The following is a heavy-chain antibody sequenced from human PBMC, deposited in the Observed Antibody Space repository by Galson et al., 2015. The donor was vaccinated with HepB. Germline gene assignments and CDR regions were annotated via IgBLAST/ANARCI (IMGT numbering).Heavy chain of an antibody. V-gene: IGHV3-30*03. Sequence: SLRLSCAASGFTFSSYGMHWVRQAPGKGLEWVAVISYDGSNKYYVDSVKGRFTISRDNSKNTLYLQMNSLRAEDTAVYYCARGYSSGWMGGAYYGMDVWGQGTTVTVSS. CDR1: GFTFSSYG. D-gene: IGHD6-19*01. CDR2: ISYDGSNK. J-gene: IGHJ6*02. CDR3: ARGYSSGWMGGAYYGMDV.